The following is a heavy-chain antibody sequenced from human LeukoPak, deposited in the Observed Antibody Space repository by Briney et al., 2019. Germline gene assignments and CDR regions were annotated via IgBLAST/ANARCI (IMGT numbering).Heavy chain of an antibody. CDR1: GYTFTGYY. J-gene: IGHJ4*02. CDR2: INPNSGGT. CDR3: ARDPEYSSSSMVDY. D-gene: IGHD6-6*01. V-gene: IGHV1-2*02. Sequence: GASVKVSCKASGYTFTGYYMHWVRQAPGQGLEWMGWINPNSGGTNCAQKFQGRVTMTRDTSISTAYMELSRLRSDDTAVYYCARDPEYSSSSMVDYWGQGTLVTVSS.